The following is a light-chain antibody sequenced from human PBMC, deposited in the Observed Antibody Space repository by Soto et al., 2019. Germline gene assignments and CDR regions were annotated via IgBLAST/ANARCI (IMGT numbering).Light chain of an antibody. CDR2: AAS. CDR1: QGIIDY. Sequence: DIPMTQSPSSLAASVGDRVTITCRASQGIIDYLAWYQQKPGKAPKLLIYAASTLQSGVPSRFSGSGAGTDFTLTITSLQPEDVATYYCQKYNSAPRTFGQVTKVEIK. J-gene: IGKJ1*01. V-gene: IGKV1-27*01. CDR3: QKYNSAPRT.